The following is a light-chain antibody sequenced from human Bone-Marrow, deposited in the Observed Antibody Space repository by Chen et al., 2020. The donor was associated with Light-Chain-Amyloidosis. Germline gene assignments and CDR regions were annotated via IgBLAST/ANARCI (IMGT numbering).Light chain of an antibody. CDR3: QSYQGSSQGV. J-gene: IGLJ3*02. Sequence: NFMLTQPHSVSEPPGKTVIISCTRSSGSIATNYVQWYQQRPGSSPTTVIYEDDQRPSGVPDRFSGSSDRSSNSASLTSSGLKTEDEADYYCQSYQGSSQGVFGGGTKLTVL. V-gene: IGLV6-57*01. CDR2: EDD. CDR1: SGSIATNY.